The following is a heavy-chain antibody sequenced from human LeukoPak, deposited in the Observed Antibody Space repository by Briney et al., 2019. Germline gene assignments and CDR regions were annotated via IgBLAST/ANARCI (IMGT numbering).Heavy chain of an antibody. J-gene: IGHJ4*02. D-gene: IGHD3-3*01. CDR2: IYHSGST. CDR1: GYSISSGYY. V-gene: IGHV4-38-2*02. CDR3: ARDYDFWSGYSEYYFDY. Sequence: PSETLSLTCTVSGYSISSGYYWGWIRQPPGKGLEWIGSIYHSGSTYYNPSLKSRVTISVDTSKNQFSLKLSSVTAADTAVYYCARDYDFWSGYSEYYFDYWGQGTLVTVSS.